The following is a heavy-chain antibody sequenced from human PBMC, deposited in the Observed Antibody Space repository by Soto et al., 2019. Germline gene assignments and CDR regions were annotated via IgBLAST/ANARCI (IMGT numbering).Heavy chain of an antibody. V-gene: IGHV1-3*01. J-gene: IGHJ4*02. Sequence: QVQLVQSGAEVKKPGASVKASCKASGYTFTSYAMHWVRQAPGQRLEWMGWINAGNGNTKYSQKFQGRVTITRDTSASTAYMELSSLRSEDTAVYYCARDVIAAAGTTSYWGQGTLVTVSS. CDR1: GYTFTSYA. D-gene: IGHD6-13*01. CDR3: ARDVIAAAGTTSY. CDR2: INAGNGNT.